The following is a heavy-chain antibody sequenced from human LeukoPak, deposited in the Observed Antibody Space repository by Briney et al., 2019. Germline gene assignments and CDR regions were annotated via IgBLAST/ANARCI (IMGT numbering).Heavy chain of an antibody. V-gene: IGHV3-21*01. CDR2: ISSSSSYI. CDR3: ARERRFLEWLSDI. D-gene: IGHD3-3*01. Sequence: GGSLRLSCAASGFTFSSYSMNWVRQAPGKGLEWVSSISSSSSYIYYADSVRGRFTISRENAKNSLYLQMNSLRAEDTAVYYCARERRFLEWLSDIWGEGTLVTVSS. J-gene: IGHJ4*02. CDR1: GFTFSSYS.